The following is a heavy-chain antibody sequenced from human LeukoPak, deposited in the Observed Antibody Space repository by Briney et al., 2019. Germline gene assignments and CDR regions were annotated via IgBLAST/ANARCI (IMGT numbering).Heavy chain of an antibody. CDR2: MSEYGSEI. J-gene: IGHJ3*02. Sequence: PGGSLRLSCAVSGFAFSGYSMSWVRQAPGKGLEWVAKMSEYGSEIFYLDSVKGRFTISRDNAKNSLYLQMNSLRAEDTAVYYCARDGFAAGYSYGLILGAFDIWGQGTMVTVSS. V-gene: IGHV3-7*01. D-gene: IGHD5-18*01. CDR3: ARDGFAAGYSYGLILGAFDI. CDR1: GFAFSGYS.